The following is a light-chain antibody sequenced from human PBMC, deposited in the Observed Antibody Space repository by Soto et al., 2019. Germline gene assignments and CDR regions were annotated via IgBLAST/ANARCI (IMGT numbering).Light chain of an antibody. J-gene: IGKJ1*01. CDR2: GAS. CDR3: QQHDTSLTWT. CDR1: QSIGSNY. V-gene: IGKV3-20*01. Sequence: EIVLTQSPGTLSLSPGERATLSCRASQSIGSNYLAWYQQKPGQAPRLLIYGASKRATGIPDRFSGSGSGTEFTLTISRLEPEDFAIFYCQQHDTSLTWTFGQGTKVDI.